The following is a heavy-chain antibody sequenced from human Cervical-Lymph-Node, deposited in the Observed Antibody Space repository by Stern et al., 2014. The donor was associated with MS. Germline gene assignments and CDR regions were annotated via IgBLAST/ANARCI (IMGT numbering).Heavy chain of an antibody. Sequence: VQLVESGPGLVKPSQTLSLTCAVSGGSITSGSYYWSWIRQPAGKGLEWIGRIFTSGGTTYRPSLKSRVTISQVTSQNQFILNLTPVTAAYTAVYYCARAAQGGGGGGGGGGEGGGKG. D-gene: IGHD3-16*01. CDR2: IFTSGGT. CDR3: ARAAQGGGGGGGGGGEG. J-gene: IGHJ6*03. V-gene: IGHV4-61*02. CDR1: GGSITSGSYY.